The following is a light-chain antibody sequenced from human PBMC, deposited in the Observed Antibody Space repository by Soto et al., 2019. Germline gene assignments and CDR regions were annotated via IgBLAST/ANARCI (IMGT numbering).Light chain of an antibody. J-gene: IGKJ4*01. V-gene: IGKV3-15*01. CDR2: GAS. CDR3: QQYIDWPLT. CDR1: QSVTSS. Sequence: EIVMTQSPATLSVSPGERATLSCRASQSVTSSLAWYQQEPGQAPRLLIYGASTRATGIPARLSGSGYGTEFTLTISSMKSEDFTVYYCQQYIDWPLTFGGGTKVDIK.